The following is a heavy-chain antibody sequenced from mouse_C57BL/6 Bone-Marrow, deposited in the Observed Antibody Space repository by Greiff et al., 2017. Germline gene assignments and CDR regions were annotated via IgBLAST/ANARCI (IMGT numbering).Heavy chain of an antibody. CDR2: IDPGSGST. CDR1: GYTFTSYW. CDR3: ARPYYSNYWYFDV. Sequence: VQLQQPGAELVKPGASVKMSCKASGYTFTSYWITWVKQRPGQGLEWIGDIDPGSGSTNYNEKFKGKATLTVDTSSSTAYMQLSSLTSEDSAVYYCARPYYSNYWYFDVWGTGNAVTVSS. D-gene: IGHD2-5*01. J-gene: IGHJ1*03. V-gene: IGHV1-55*01.